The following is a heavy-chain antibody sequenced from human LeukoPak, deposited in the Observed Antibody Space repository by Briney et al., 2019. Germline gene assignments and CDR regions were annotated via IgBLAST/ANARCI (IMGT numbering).Heavy chain of an antibody. Sequence: PGGSLRLSCAASGFTFSNYAMSWVRQAPGKGLEWVSAISGRGGSTYYADSVKGRFTISRDNSKNTLYLQMNSLRAEDTAVYYCAKGSHSSGWIDAFDIWGQGTMVTVSS. D-gene: IGHD6-19*01. CDR3: AKGSHSSGWIDAFDI. CDR2: ISGRGGST. J-gene: IGHJ3*02. V-gene: IGHV3-23*01. CDR1: GFTFSNYA.